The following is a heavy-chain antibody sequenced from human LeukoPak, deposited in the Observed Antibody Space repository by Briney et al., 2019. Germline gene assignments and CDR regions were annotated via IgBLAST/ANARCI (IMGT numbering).Heavy chain of an antibody. CDR1: GGSVSSGSYY. J-gene: IGHJ4*02. CDR2: IYYSGST. V-gene: IGHV4-39*01. CDR3: ARQGYSSSWYYFDY. Sequence: PSETLSLTCTVSGGSVSSGSYYWSWIRQPPGKGLEWIGYIYYSGSTYYNPSLKSRVTISVDTSKNQFSLKLSSVTAADTAVYYCARQGYSSSWYYFDYWGQGTLVTVSS. D-gene: IGHD6-13*01.